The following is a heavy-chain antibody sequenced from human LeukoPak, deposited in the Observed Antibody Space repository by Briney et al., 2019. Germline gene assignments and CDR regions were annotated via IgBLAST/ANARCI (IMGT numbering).Heavy chain of an antibody. V-gene: IGHV3-30*04. D-gene: IGHD2-15*01. CDR3: ARSPEYCSGGSCS. J-gene: IGHJ5*02. CDR2: ISYDGSKN. Sequence: PGGSLRLSCAASGFTFSSYAMHWVRQAQAKGRGWVAVISYDGSKNYYADSVKGRFTISRDNSKNTLYLQMNSLRAEDTAVYYCARSPEYCSGGSCSWGQGTLVTVSS. CDR1: GFTFSSYA.